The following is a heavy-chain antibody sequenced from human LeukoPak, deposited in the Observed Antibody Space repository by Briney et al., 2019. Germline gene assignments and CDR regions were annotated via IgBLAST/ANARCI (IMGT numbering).Heavy chain of an antibody. V-gene: IGHV1-46*01. D-gene: IGHD3-16*02. Sequence: ASVKVSCKASGYSFTSHYMHWVRQAPGQGLEWMGLINPSGSSTLYAQKFQGRVTMTRDMSKTTDYMELSSLRSEDTAVYYCASDNSVGDIAWWFDPWGQGTLVTVSS. J-gene: IGHJ5*02. CDR3: ASDNSVGDIAWWFDP. CDR1: GYSFTSHY. CDR2: INPSGSST.